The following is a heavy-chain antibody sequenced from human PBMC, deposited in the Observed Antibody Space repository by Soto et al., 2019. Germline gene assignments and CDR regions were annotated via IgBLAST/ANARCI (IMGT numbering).Heavy chain of an antibody. CDR1: GFSFSSYG. V-gene: IGHV3-30*18. J-gene: IGHJ6*02. Sequence: LSCAASGFSFSSYGMHWFLQAPGKGLEWVAVISYDGSNKYYADSVKGRFTISRDNSKNTLYLQMNSLRAEDTAVYYCAKDRAHYGSGSYHYYYYGMDVWGQGTTVTVSS. CDR3: AKDRAHYGSGSYHYYYYGMDV. CDR2: ISYDGSNK. D-gene: IGHD3-10*01.